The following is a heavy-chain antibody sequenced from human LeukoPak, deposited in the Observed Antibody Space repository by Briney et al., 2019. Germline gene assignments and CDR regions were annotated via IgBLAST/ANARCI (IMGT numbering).Heavy chain of an antibody. Sequence: SETLPLTCTVSGGSISSYYWSWIRQPPGKGLEWIGYIYTSGGTNYNPSLKSRVTISVDTSKNQFSLKLSSVTAADPAVYYCARAADSSGYLDYGAKETLVPVS. D-gene: IGHD6-19*01. CDR3: ARAADSSGYLDY. CDR2: IYTSGGT. J-gene: IGHJ4*02. V-gene: IGHV4-4*09. CDR1: GGSISSYY.